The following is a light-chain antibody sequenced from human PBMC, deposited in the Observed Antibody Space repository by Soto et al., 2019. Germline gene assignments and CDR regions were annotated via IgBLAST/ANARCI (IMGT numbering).Light chain of an antibody. CDR2: GAS. J-gene: IGKJ5*01. CDR3: QQYDNWPIT. CDR1: QSVGSD. Sequence: DIVMTQSPGSLSVSPGERFTLSCRASQSVGSDLAWYQQKPGQAPRLLSDGASTRATGLPARFSGSGSGTEFTLIISSLQSEDSAVYYCQQYDNWPITFGQGTRLEIK. V-gene: IGKV3-15*01.